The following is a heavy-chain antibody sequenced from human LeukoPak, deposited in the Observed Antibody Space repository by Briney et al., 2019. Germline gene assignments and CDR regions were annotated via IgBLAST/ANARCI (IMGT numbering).Heavy chain of an antibody. V-gene: IGHV1-46*01. CDR2: INPSGGST. CDR1: GYTFTSYY. CDR3: ARGTPPRELQGYFDL. J-gene: IGHJ2*01. Sequence: ASVKVSCKASGYTFTSYYMHWVRQAPGQGLEWTGIINPSGGSTSYAQKFQGRVTMTRDTSTSTVYMELSSLRSEDTAVYYCARGTPPRELQGYFDLWGRGTLVTVSS. D-gene: IGHD1-7*01.